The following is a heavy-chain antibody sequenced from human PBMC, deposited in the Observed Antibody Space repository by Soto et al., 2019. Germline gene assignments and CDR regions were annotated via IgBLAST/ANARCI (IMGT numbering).Heavy chain of an antibody. CDR3: ATVSSIVRARRDYGMDV. D-gene: IGHD1-26*01. Sequence: ASVKVSCKASGYTSTNYGMHWVRQAPGQRLEWMGWINAGSGNTKYSQKFQGRITITRDTSASTDYMELSSLRSEDTAVYYCATVSSIVRARRDYGMDVWGQGTRVTVYS. CDR2: INAGSGNT. J-gene: IGHJ6*02. V-gene: IGHV1-3*01. CDR1: GYTSTNYG.